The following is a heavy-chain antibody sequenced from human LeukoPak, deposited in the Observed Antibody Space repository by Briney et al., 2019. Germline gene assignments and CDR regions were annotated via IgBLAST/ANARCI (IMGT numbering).Heavy chain of an antibody. V-gene: IGHV1-2*02. CDR3: ARDAKGLRMITFGGVIAH. CDR1: GYTFTRYY. D-gene: IGHD3-16*01. CDR2: INPNSGGT. Sequence: ASVKVSCKASGYTFTRYYMHWVRQAPGQGLERMGWINPNSGGTNYAQKFQGRVTMTRDTSISTAYMELSRLRSDDTAVYYCARDAKGLRMITFGGVIAHWGQGTLVTVSS. J-gene: IGHJ5*02.